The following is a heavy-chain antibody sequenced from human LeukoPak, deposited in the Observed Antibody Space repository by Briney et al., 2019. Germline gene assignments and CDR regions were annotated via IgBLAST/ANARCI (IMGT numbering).Heavy chain of an antibody. V-gene: IGHV1-2*02. CDR3: AREVAGSYDILTGYPPYYFDY. J-gene: IGHJ4*02. Sequence: GASVKVSCKASGYTFIGYYMHWVRQAPGQGLEWMGWINPNSGGTNYAQKFQGRVTMTRDTTISTAYMELSRLRSDDTAVYYCAREVAGSYDILTGYPPYYFDYWGQGTLVTVSS. CDR2: INPNSGGT. D-gene: IGHD3-9*01. CDR1: GYTFIGYY.